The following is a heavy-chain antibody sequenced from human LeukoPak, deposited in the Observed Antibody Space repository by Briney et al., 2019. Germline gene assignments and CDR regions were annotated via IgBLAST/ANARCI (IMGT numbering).Heavy chain of an antibody. CDR2: INPNSGGT. Sequence: GASVKVSCKASGYTFTGYYMHWVRQAPGQGLEWMGWINPNSGGTNYAQKFQGWVTMTGDTSISTAYMELSRLRSDDTAVYYCARGPVRYGDNWFDPWGQGTLVTVSS. CDR1: GYTFTGYY. J-gene: IGHJ5*02. D-gene: IGHD4-17*01. CDR3: ARGPVRYGDNWFDP. V-gene: IGHV1-2*04.